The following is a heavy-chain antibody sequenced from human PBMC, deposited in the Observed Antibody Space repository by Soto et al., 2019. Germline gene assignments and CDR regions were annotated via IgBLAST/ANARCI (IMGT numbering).Heavy chain of an antibody. J-gene: IGHJ6*02. D-gene: IGHD2-2*02. V-gene: IGHV4-61*01. CDR2: IYYSGSA. CDR1: GGSVSSGSYY. CDR3: ARGTYCSSTSCYRPYYYYGMDV. Sequence: PSETLSLTCTVSGGSVSSGSYYWSWIRQPPGKGLGWIGYIYYSGSANYNPSLKSRVTISVDTSKNQFSLKLSSVTAADTAVYYCARGTYCSSTSCYRPYYYYGMDVWGQGTTVTVSS.